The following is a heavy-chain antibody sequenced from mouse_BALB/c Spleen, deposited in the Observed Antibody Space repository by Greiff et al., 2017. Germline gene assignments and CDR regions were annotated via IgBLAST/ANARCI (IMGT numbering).Heavy chain of an antibody. D-gene: IGHD2-4*01. J-gene: IGHJ4*01. Sequence: QVQLKESGPGLVAPSQSLSITCTVSGFSLTSYGVHWVRQPPGKGLEWLGVIWAGGSTNYNSALMSRLSISKDNSKSQVFLKMNSLQTDDTAMYYCARDQGGYDYPYAMDYWGQGTSVTVSS. CDR2: IWAGGST. CDR1: GFSLTSYG. CDR3: ARDQGGYDYPYAMDY. V-gene: IGHV2-9*02.